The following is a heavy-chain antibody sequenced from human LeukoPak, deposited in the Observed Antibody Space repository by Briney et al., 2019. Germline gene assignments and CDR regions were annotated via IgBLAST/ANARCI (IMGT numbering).Heavy chain of an antibody. D-gene: IGHD2-2*01. CDR3: ARGDIVVVPAAISGWFDP. CDR1: GYTFTNYF. CDR2: INPSGGGT. V-gene: IGHV1-46*01. J-gene: IGHJ5*02. Sequence: GASVKVSCKASGYTFTNYFMHWVRQAPGQGLEWMGVINPSGGGTTYAQRFQGRVTITADESTSTAYMELSSLRSEDTAVYYCARGDIVVVPAAISGWFDPWGQGALVTVSS.